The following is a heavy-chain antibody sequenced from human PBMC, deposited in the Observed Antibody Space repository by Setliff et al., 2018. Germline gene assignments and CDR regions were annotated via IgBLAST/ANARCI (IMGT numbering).Heavy chain of an antibody. CDR1: GLSISGEYY. CDR3: MRQVGGGLWYFDY. CDR2: IYHDGRA. V-gene: IGHV4-38-2*01. D-gene: IGHD2-15*01. Sequence: SETLSLTCAVSGLSISGEYYWGWIRQPPGGGPEWIGIIYHDGRAYYSTSLKSRVNLSLDMSKTQFSLHLNSVTAADTAVYYCMRQVGGGLWYFDYWVPETLLVTVSS. J-gene: IGHJ4*03.